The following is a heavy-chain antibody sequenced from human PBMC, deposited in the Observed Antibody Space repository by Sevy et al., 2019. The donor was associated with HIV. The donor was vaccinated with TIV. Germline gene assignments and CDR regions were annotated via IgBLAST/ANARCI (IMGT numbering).Heavy chain of an antibody. CDR2: ISSSSNTI. J-gene: IGHJ4*02. CDR1: GFTFSTYN. D-gene: IGHD6-6*01. CDR3: TRGKGSSDY. V-gene: IGHV3-48*01. Sequence: GGSLRLSCAASGFTFSTYNMNWVRQAPGKGLEWISYISSSSNTIDYEDSVKGRFTISRDNAKNSVYLQRNSLGGEDTAVYYCTRGKGSSDYWGQGTLVTVSS.